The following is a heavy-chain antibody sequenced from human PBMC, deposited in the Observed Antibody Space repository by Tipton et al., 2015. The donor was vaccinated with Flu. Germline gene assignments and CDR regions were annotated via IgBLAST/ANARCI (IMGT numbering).Heavy chain of an antibody. V-gene: IGHV3-7*01. D-gene: IGHD6-13*01. Sequence: SLRLSCAISGFTFSDSWMTWVRQTPGRGLEWVANIKEDGSEKYYVDSVKGRFTISRDNATNSLYLQMNALRVEDSGVYYCARHIATSFWGQGALVTISS. CDR1: GFTFSDSW. CDR3: ARHIATSF. J-gene: IGHJ4*02. CDR2: IKEDGSEK.